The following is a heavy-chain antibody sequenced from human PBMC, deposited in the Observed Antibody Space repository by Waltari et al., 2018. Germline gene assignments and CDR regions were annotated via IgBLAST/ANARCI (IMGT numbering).Heavy chain of an antibody. CDR3: ARDWAYGFDV. J-gene: IGHJ3*01. CDR1: GFDFCNQW. CDR2: IRPDDSER. V-gene: IGHV3-7*01. Sequence: EVRLVESGGGLVQPGGSLRRPCTASGFDFCNQWMSWVRQAPGKGPEWVANIRPDDSERFYVDSVKGRFTISRDNAKKSLYLQMNSLRVEDTALYYCARDWAYGFDVWGQGTTVSVSS. D-gene: IGHD7-27*01.